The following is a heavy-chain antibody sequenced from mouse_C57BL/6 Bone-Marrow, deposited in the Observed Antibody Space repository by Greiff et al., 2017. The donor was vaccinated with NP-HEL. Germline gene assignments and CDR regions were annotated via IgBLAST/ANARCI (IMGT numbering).Heavy chain of an antibody. J-gene: IGHJ3*01. D-gene: IGHD2-5*01. Sequence: QVQLKQSGAELVMPGASVKLSCKASGYTFTSYWMHWVKQRPGQGLEWIGALDPSDSYTNYNQKFKGKSTLTVDKSSSTAYMQLSSLTSEDSAVYYCARSGYSNFFAYWGQGTLVTVSA. CDR1: GYTFTSYW. CDR2: LDPSDSYT. V-gene: IGHV1-69*01. CDR3: ARSGYSNFFAY.